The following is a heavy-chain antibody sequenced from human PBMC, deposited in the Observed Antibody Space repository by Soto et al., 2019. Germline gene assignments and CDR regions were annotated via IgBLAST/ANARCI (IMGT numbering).Heavy chain of an antibody. D-gene: IGHD3-16*01. CDR3: ARRRARGTDY. J-gene: IGHJ4*02. V-gene: IGHV4-39*01. CDR2: IYYSGST. CDR1: GCSISSSSYY. Sequence: PSETLSLTCTVSGCSISSSSYYWGWIRQPPGKGLEWIGSIYYSGSTYYNPSLKSRVTISVDTSKNQFSLKLSSVTAADTAVYYCARRRARGTDYWGQGTLVTVSS.